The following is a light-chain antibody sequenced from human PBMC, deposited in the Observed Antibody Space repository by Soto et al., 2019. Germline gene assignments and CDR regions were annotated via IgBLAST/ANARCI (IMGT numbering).Light chain of an antibody. Sequence: MLLRQTACTLSLSVGERDTLSCRASQSVSSSYLAWYQQNRGQAPRLLIYGASSRAPGIPDRFGGSGSGTDFTLTISILEPEDFAMYYCQQYGSSRWTFGQGPNVAIK. V-gene: IGKV3-20*01. CDR2: GAS. CDR3: QQYGSSRWT. CDR1: QSVSSSY. J-gene: IGKJ1*01.